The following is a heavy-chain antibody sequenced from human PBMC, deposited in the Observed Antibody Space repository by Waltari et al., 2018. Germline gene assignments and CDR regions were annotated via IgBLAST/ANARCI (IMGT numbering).Heavy chain of an antibody. D-gene: IGHD3-10*01. Sequence: QVQLQESGPGLVKPSETLSLTCAVSGYSISSGYYLGWIRRPPGKGLEWIGSIYHSGSTYYNPALKSRVTISVDTSKNQFSLKLSSVTAADTAVYYCARAGRLLWFGDIWGQGTMVTVSS. V-gene: IGHV4-38-2*01. CDR1: GYSISSGYY. CDR2: IYHSGST. CDR3: ARAGRLLWFGDI. J-gene: IGHJ3*02.